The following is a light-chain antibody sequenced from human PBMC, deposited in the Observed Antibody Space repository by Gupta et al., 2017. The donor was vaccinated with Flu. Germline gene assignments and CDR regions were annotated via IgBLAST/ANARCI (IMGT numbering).Light chain of an antibody. CDR1: QSVSDNY. Sequence: EIVLTQSPGTLSLSPGERATLSCRASQSVSDNYLAWYQQKPGQAPRLLIYGASTRATGIPDRFSASGSGTDFTLTVSRLEPEDFAVYYCQQYGISPLFGPGTKVDIK. V-gene: IGKV3-20*01. CDR3: QQYGISPL. J-gene: IGKJ3*01. CDR2: GAS.